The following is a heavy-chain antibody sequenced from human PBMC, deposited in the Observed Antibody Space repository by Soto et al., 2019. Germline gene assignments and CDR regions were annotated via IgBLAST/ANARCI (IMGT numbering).Heavy chain of an antibody. CDR3: AKGPQCSGGSCPPTESFDP. D-gene: IGHD2-15*01. Sequence: GGSLRLSCAASGFTFSSYAMSWVRQAPGKGLEWVSAISGSGGSTYYADSVKGRFTISRDNSKNTLYLQMNSLRAEDTAVYYCAKGPQCSGGSCPPTESFDPWGQGTLVTVSS. CDR1: GFTFSSYA. V-gene: IGHV3-23*01. J-gene: IGHJ5*02. CDR2: ISGSGGST.